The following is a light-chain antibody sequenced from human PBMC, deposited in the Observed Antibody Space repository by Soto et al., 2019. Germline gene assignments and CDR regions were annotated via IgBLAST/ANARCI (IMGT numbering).Light chain of an antibody. CDR2: DVS. CDR3: CSYAGSPYV. CDR1: SSDVGGYNY. J-gene: IGLJ1*01. Sequence: QSALTQPRSVSGSPGRSVTISCTGTSSDVGGYNYVSWFQQHPGNTPKVMIYDVSKRPSGVPDRFSGSKSGNTASLTISGLQAEDEADYYCCSYAGSPYVFGTGTKVTVL. V-gene: IGLV2-11*01.